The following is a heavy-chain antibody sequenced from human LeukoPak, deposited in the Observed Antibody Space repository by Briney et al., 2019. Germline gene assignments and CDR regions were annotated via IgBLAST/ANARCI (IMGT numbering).Heavy chain of an antibody. Sequence: GGSLRLSCAASGFTFSFSGMYWVRQAPGKGLEWVAFISDDGSRKYYADSVKGRFTISRDNSKNTLYLQMNSLRAEDTAVYYCAKDPSVVVTATLDYWGQGTLVTVSS. CDR3: AKDPSVVVTATLDY. J-gene: IGHJ4*02. CDR2: ISDDGSRK. CDR1: GFTFSFSG. V-gene: IGHV3-30*18. D-gene: IGHD2-21*02.